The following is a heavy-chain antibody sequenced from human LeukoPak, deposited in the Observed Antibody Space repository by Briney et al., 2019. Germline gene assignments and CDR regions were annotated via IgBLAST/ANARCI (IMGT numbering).Heavy chain of an antibody. V-gene: IGHV3-7*01. CDR3: ARDTFGTRYSYIY. J-gene: IGHJ4*02. Sequence: GGSLTLSCAASGFPFSSYWMSWVRQAPGKGLEWVANIKQDGSEKYYVDSVKGRFTISRDNAKNSLYLQMNSLRAEDTAVYYCARDTFGTRYSYIYWGQGTLVTVSS. CDR1: GFPFSSYW. CDR2: IKQDGSEK. D-gene: IGHD5-18*01.